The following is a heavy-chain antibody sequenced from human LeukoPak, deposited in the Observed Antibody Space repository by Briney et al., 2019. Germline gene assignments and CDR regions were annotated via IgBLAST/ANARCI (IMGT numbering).Heavy chain of an antibody. CDR3: ARESLVDTARLDP. J-gene: IGHJ5*02. CDR1: GFTFSSYG. CDR2: IWYDGSNK. V-gene: IGHV3-33*01. D-gene: IGHD5-18*01. Sequence: GGSLSLSCAASGFTFSSYGMHWVRQAPGKGLEWVAVIWYDGSNKYYADSVKGRFTISRDNSKNTLYLQMNSLRAEDTAVYYCARESLVDTARLDPWGQGTLVTVSS.